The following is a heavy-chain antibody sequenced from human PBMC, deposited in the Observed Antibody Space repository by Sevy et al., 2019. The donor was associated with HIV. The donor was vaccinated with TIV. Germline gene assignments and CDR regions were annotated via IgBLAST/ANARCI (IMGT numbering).Heavy chain of an antibody. Sequence: GGSLRLSCAASGFTFSDYYVSWIRQAPWKGLEWVSYISSSRSYTNYADSVKGRFTISRDNAKNSLYLQMNSLRAEDTAVYYCAGAVRYFGGAYYFDYWGQGTLVTVSS. J-gene: IGHJ4*02. D-gene: IGHD3-9*01. CDR1: GFTFSDYY. V-gene: IGHV3-11*06. CDR2: ISSSRSYT. CDR3: AGAVRYFGGAYYFDY.